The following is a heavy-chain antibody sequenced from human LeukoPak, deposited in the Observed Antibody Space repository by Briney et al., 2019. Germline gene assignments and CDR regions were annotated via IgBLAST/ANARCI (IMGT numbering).Heavy chain of an antibody. J-gene: IGHJ3*02. Sequence: ASVKVSCKASGGTFSSYAIGWVRQMPGKGLEWMGIIYPGDSDTRYSPSFQGQVSISADKSISTAYLQWSSLKALDTAMYYCARGSGYYADAFDIWGQGTMVTVSS. CDR3: ARGSGYYADAFDI. CDR1: GGTFSSYA. V-gene: IGHV5-51*01. CDR2: IYPGDSDT. D-gene: IGHD3-22*01.